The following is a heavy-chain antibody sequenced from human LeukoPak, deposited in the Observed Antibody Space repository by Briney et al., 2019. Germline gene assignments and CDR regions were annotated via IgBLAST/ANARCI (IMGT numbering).Heavy chain of an antibody. CDR2: IRSKANSYAT. V-gene: IGHV3-73*01. Sequence: GGSLRLSCAASGYTFSGSAMHWVRQASGKGLEWVGRIRSKANSYATAYAASVKGRFTISRDDSKNTAYLQMNSPKTEDTAVYYCTRLSVREPFDYWGQGTLVIVSS. CDR1: GYTFSGSA. J-gene: IGHJ4*02. CDR3: TRLSVREPFDY. D-gene: IGHD1-1*01.